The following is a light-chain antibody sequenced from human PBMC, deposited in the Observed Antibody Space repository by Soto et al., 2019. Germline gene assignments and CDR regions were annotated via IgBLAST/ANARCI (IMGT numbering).Light chain of an antibody. Sequence: EIVLTQSPAALSLSPGERATLSCRASQGVSNYLAWYQQKPGQAPRLLIYDASKRATGIPARFSGSGYGTDCTLTISSLEPEDFAVYYCQQRSTWYTFGQGTKLEIK. V-gene: IGKV3D-11*01. CDR2: DAS. CDR1: QGVSNY. CDR3: QQRSTWYT. J-gene: IGKJ2*01.